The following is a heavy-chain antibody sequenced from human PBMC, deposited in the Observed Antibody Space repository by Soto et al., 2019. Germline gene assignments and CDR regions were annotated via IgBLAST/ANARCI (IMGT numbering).Heavy chain of an antibody. D-gene: IGHD2-2*01. CDR2: ISGSGGST. CDR1: GFTFSSYA. J-gene: IGHJ6*02. V-gene: IGHV3-23*01. CDR3: AKDLPERYCSSTSCYACICPNYYGMDV. Sequence: PGGSLRLSCAASGFTFSSYAMSWVRQAPGKGLERVSAISGSGGSTNYAESVKGRFTISRDNSKNTLYLQMNSRRAEDTAVYYCAKDLPERYCSSTSCYACICPNYYGMDVWGQGTTVTVSS.